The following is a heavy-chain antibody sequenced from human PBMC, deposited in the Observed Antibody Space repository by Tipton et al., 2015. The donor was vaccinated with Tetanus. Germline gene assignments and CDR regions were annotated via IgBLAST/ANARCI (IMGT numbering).Heavy chain of an antibody. D-gene: IGHD6-19*01. CDR1: GGSVGNGGYS. CDR2: ISHSGRT. Sequence: LRLSCAVSGGSVGNGGYSWSWIRQPPGKGLECIGYISHSGRTYYNPSLNSRVTISLDRSKNQFSLKLTSVTAADTAMYYCAILPKHWLAPRGAPWGQGILVTVSS. V-gene: IGHV4-30-2*01. CDR3: AILPKHWLAPRGAP. J-gene: IGHJ5*02.